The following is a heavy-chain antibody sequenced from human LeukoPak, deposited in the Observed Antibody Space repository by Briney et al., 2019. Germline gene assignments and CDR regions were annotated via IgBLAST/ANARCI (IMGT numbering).Heavy chain of an antibody. D-gene: IGHD2-2*01. Sequence: GESLRLSCAASGFIIISYRMSWVRQAPGKGLEWVANIKQDGSEKYYVDSVKGRFTISRDNAKNSLYLQMNSLRAEDTAVYYCARDFCSSTSCFYDPWGQGTLVTVSS. V-gene: IGHV3-7*01. CDR1: GFIIISYR. CDR2: IKQDGSEK. J-gene: IGHJ5*02. CDR3: ARDFCSSTSCFYDP.